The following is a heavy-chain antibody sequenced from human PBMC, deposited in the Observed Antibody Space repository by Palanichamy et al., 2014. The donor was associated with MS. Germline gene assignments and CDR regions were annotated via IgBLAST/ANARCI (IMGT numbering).Heavy chain of an antibody. CDR1: GFTFSSYA. Sequence: PASGFTFSSYAMHWVRQAPGKGLEWVAVISYDGSNKYYADSVRGRFTISRDNSKNTPYLQMNSLRAEDTAVYYCARDNDAFDIWGQGTMVTVSS. CDR2: ISYDGSNK. V-gene: IGHV3-30-3*01. CDR3: ARDNDAFDI. J-gene: IGHJ3*02.